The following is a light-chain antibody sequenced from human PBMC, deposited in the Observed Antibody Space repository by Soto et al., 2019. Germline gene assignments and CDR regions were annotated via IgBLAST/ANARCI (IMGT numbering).Light chain of an antibody. Sequence: QSALTQPASVSGSPGQSITISCTGTSSDVGIYNLVSWYQQLPGKAPKLMIYQGTKRPSGVSNRFSGSKSGNTASLTISGLQAEDEADYYCSSYTSSSILYVFGTGTKLTVL. CDR2: QGT. CDR1: SSDVGIYNL. J-gene: IGLJ1*01. V-gene: IGLV2-14*02. CDR3: SSYTSSSILYV.